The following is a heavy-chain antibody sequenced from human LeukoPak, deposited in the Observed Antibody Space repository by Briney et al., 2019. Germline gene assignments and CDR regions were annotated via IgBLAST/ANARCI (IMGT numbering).Heavy chain of an antibody. J-gene: IGHJ3*02. Sequence: GGSLRLSCAASGFTFSSYAMHWVRQAPGKGLEWVAVISYDGSNKYYADSVKGRFTISRDNSKNTLYLQMNSLRAEDTAVYYCASLQPKAYGRKIVVVMDAFDIWGQGTMVTVSS. CDR1: GFTFSSYA. D-gene: IGHD3-22*01. CDR2: ISYDGSNK. V-gene: IGHV3-30-3*01. CDR3: ASLQPKAYGRKIVVVMDAFDI.